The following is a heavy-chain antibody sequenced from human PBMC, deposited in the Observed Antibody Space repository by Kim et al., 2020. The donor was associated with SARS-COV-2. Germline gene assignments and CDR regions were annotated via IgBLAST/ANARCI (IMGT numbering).Heavy chain of an antibody. J-gene: IGHJ4*02. CDR1: GFSFSDYY. CDR3: ARDLDSSNPYYFDY. D-gene: IGHD3-3*01. V-gene: IGHV3-11*05. CDR2: ISTTFNYT. Sequence: GGSLRLSCAASGFSFSDYYMSWIRQAPGKGLEWISYISTTFNYTKYADSVKGRFTISGDIAKNSLYLQMNSLRVEDTAVYYCARDLDSSNPYYFDYWGQGTLVTVSS.